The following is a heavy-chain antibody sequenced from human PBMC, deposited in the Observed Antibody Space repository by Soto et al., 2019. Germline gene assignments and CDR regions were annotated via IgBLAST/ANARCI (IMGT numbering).Heavy chain of an antibody. V-gene: IGHV3-23*01. CDR1: GFTFSNAW. D-gene: IGHD2-15*01. CDR3: AKEVAATPYY. Sequence: GGSLRLSCAASGFTFSNAWMSWVRQAPGKGLEWVSAISGSGGSTYYADSVKGRFTISRDNSKNTLYLQMNSLRAEDTAVYYCAKEVAATPYYWGQGTLVTVSS. CDR2: ISGSGGST. J-gene: IGHJ4*02.